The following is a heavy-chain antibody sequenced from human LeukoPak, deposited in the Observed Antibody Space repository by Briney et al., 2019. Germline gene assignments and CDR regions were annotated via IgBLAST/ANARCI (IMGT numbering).Heavy chain of an antibody. CDR3: VRRDTGWNYFDY. CDR2: IRSTGEK. D-gene: IGHD6-19*01. Sequence: SETLSLTCAVSGGSVSSHYWGWIRQPPGKGLQWIGNIRSTGEKNYNPSLKSRVSISLDTSKSHLSLNLTSVFAADTAIYYCVRRDTGWNYFDYWGQGILVSVSS. V-gene: IGHV4-4*08. J-gene: IGHJ4*02. CDR1: GGSVSSHY.